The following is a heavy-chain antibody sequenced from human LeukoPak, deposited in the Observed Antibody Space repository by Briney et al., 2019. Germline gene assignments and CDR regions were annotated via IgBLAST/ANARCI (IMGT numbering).Heavy chain of an antibody. V-gene: IGHV3-9*01. J-gene: IGHJ4*02. CDR1: GFTFDDYA. Sequence: GGSLRLSCAASGFTFDDYAMHWVRQAPGKGLEWVSGINWNSGNIGNADSVKGRFTISRDNAKKSLYLQMNSLRAEDTAFYYCAKDIYSDFWSGYSEKWGQGTLVTVSS. CDR3: AKDIYSDFWSGYSEK. CDR2: INWNSGNI. D-gene: IGHD3-3*01.